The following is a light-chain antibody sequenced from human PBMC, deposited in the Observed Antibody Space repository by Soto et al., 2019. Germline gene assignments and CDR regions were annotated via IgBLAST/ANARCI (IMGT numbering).Light chain of an antibody. CDR1: SSNIGRNI. CDR3: AAWDDSLSGPV. J-gene: IGLJ2*01. CDR2: ASN. V-gene: IGLV1-44*01. Sequence: QSVLTQPPSASGAPGQRVTISCSGGSSNIGRNIVNWFQHLPGTAPKLLIYASNQRPSGVADRFPGSKSGTSASLAISGLQSEDEADYFCAAWDDSLSGPVFGGGTKLTVL.